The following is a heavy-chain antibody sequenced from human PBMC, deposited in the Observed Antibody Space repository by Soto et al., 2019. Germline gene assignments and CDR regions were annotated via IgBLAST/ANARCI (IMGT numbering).Heavy chain of an antibody. Sequence: PGGSLRLSCTASGFTFSSYAMTWVRQAPGKGLEWVSSISGSGGGTYYADSVKGRFTISRDNSKNTLYLQMNSLRVEDTAVYYCAKRYGTGSSCYFDYWGQGTRVTVSS. CDR1: GFTFSSYA. D-gene: IGHD2-15*01. V-gene: IGHV3-23*01. CDR2: ISGSGGGT. J-gene: IGHJ4*02. CDR3: AKRYGTGSSCYFDY.